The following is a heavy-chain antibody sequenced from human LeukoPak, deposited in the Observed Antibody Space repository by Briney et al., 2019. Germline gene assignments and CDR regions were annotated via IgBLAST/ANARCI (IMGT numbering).Heavy chain of an antibody. CDR1: GFTVSDNY. J-gene: IGHJ4*02. CDR2: IYSAGAT. Sequence: GGSLRLSCAASGFTVSDNYMTWVRQAPGKGLEWVSSIYSAGATHYAESVKGRFTISRDNSKNTLYLQMNSLRAEGTAVYYCAKHIVVVPAAIAYWGQGTLVTVSS. CDR3: AKHIVVVPAAIAY. D-gene: IGHD2-2*01. V-gene: IGHV3-66*04.